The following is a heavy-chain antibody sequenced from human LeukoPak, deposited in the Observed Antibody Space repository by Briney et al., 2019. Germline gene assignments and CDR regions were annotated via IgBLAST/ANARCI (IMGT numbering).Heavy chain of an antibody. V-gene: IGHV3-11*04. CDR1: GFTFSDYY. CDR2: ISGSGSNT. J-gene: IGHJ4*02. CDR3: ARMAVAGQYNDY. Sequence: GGSLRLSCAASGFTFSDYYMSWIRQAPGKGLEWVSFISGSGSNTKYADSVKGRFTISRDNAKNSLYLQMNSLRAEDTAIYYCARMAVAGQYNDYWGQGTLVTVSS. D-gene: IGHD6-19*01.